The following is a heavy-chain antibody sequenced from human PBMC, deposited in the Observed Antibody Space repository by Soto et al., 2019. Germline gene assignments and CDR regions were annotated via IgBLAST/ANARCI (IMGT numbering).Heavy chain of an antibody. CDR3: ARDAGSWGY. D-gene: IGHD3-10*01. V-gene: IGHV3-48*02. J-gene: IGHJ4*02. Sequence: EVQLVESGGGLVQPGGSLRLSCAASGFTFTTYSMNWVRQAPGKGLEWVSYISSSSSTTYYADSVKGRFTISRDNAKNSLYLQPTSLRDEDTAVYYCARDAGSWGYWGQGTLVTVSS. CDR1: GFTFTTYS. CDR2: ISSSSSTT.